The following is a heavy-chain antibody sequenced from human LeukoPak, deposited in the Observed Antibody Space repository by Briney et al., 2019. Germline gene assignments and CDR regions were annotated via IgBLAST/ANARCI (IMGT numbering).Heavy chain of an antibody. CDR1: GYTFTGYY. CDR3: ARDHSGYDRYDY. Sequence: ASVKVSCKASGYTFTGYYMHWVRQAPGQGLEWMGWISAYNGNTNYAQKLQGRVTMTTDTSTSTAYMELRSLRSDDTAVYYCARDHSGYDRYDYWGQGTLVTVSS. D-gene: IGHD5-12*01. J-gene: IGHJ4*02. V-gene: IGHV1-18*04. CDR2: ISAYNGNT.